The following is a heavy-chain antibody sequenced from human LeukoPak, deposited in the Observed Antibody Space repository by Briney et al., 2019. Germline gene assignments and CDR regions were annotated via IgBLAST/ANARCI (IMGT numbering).Heavy chain of an antibody. D-gene: IGHD3-9*01. V-gene: IGHV4-34*01. CDR3: ARVTRYFDWLPDY. J-gene: IGHJ4*02. CDR1: GGSFSGYY. CDR2: INHSGST. Sequence: EPSETLSLTCAVYGGSFSGYYWSWIRQPPGKGLEWIGEINHSGSTNYNPSLKSRVTMSVDTSKNQFSLKLSSVTAADTAVYYCARVTRYFDWLPDYWGQGTLVTVSS.